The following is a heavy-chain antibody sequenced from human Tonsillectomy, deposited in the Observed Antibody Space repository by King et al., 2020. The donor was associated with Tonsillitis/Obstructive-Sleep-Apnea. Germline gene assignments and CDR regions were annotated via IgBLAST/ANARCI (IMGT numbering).Heavy chain of an antibody. Sequence: LQLQESGPGLVKPSETLSLTCSVSGDFITSSNFYWSWIRQPPGKGLEWIGSIFYSGNTFYNPSLKTRVSMSVDTSKNQCYLNLSSVTAADTAVYYCARHRDTALGPLNYWGQVTPVTVSS. CDR1: GDFITSSNFY. J-gene: IGHJ4*02. CDR3: ARHRDTALGPLNY. V-gene: IGHV4-39*01. CDR2: IFYSGNT. D-gene: IGHD5-18*01.